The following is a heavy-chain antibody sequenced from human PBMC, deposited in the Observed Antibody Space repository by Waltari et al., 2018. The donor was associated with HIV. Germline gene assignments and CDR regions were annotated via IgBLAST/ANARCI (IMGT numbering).Heavy chain of an antibody. D-gene: IGHD6-13*01. J-gene: IGHJ6*02. Sequence: EVQLVQSGGGLLQPGGYLRLSCAASGFTFASSWMHWVRQAPGKGLEWVSRINTDGSSTTFADSVEGRFTISRDNAKNTLYLQMNSLRVEDTAVYYCAIVSSWYSPNMDVWGQGTTVTVS. CDR2: INTDGSST. V-gene: IGHV3-74*03. CDR3: AIVSSWYSPNMDV. CDR1: GFTFASSW.